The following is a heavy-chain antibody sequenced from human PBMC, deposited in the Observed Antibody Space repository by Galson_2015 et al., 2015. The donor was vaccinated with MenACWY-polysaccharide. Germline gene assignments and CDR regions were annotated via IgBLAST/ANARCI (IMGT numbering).Heavy chain of an antibody. Sequence: SLRLSCAASGFTFSDAWMSWVRQAPGKGLVWVSRINTDGRTTTYADSVKGRFTISRDDAKNTVYLQMNSLRAEDTAVYYCARGGVAAGADYWGQGTLVTVSS. CDR2: INTDGRTT. J-gene: IGHJ4*01. V-gene: IGHV3-74*01. CDR1: GFTFSDAW. D-gene: IGHD3-10*01. CDR3: ARGGVAAGADY.